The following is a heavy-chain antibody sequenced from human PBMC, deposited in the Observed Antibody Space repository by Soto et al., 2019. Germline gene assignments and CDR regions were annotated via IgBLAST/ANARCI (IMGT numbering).Heavy chain of an antibody. CDR2: IYYSGTT. CDR3: ASQIRRDGYNYYFDY. J-gene: IGHJ4*02. D-gene: IGHD5-12*01. Sequence: QVQLQESGPGLVKPSETLSLTCTVSGGSVSSGSYYWSWIRQPPGKGLEWIGYIYYSGTTNYNPSLKSRVTISVYTSKNQFSLKLSSVTAADTAVYYCASQIRRDGYNYYFDYWGQGTLVTVSS. CDR1: GGSVSSGSYY. V-gene: IGHV4-61*01.